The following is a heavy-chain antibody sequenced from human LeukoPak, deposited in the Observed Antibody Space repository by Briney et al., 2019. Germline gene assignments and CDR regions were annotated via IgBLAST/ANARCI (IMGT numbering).Heavy chain of an antibody. CDR3: AKDRSFWSGYYWARSGDFDY. J-gene: IGHJ4*02. CDR1: GFTFSSYG. V-gene: IGHV3-30*02. D-gene: IGHD3-3*01. Sequence: GGSLRLSCAASGFTFSSYGMHWARQAPGKGLERVACIRYDGTNTYYADSVKGRFTISRDNSKNTLYLQMNSLRAEDTAVYYCAKDRSFWSGYYWARSGDFDYWGQGTLVTVSS. CDR2: IRYDGTNT.